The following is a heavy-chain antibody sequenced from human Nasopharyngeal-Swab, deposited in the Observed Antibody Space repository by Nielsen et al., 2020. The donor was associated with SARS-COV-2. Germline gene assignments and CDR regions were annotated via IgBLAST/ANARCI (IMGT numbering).Heavy chain of an antibody. Sequence: ASVKVSCKASGYTFTSYAMHWVRQAPGQRLEWMGWINAGNGNTKYSQKFQGRVTITRDTSTSTAYMELSSLRSEDTAVYYCARDSGYCSGGSCPAQYYYYGMDVWGQGTTVTVSS. CDR1: GYTFTSYA. D-gene: IGHD2-15*01. CDR2: INAGNGNT. CDR3: ARDSGYCSGGSCPAQYYYYGMDV. J-gene: IGHJ6*02. V-gene: IGHV1-3*01.